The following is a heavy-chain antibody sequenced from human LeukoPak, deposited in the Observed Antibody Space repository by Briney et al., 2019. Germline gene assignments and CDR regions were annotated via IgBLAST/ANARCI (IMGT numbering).Heavy chain of an antibody. CDR3: ARDPPYCSSTSCGGGFDY. CDR1: GYSFTTYG. Sequence: ASVKVSCKASGYSFTTYGITWVRQAPGQGLEWMGWINIYNGNTNYAQKVQDRATMTTDTSTTTAYMELRSLRSDDTAVYYCARDPPYCSSTSCGGGFDYWGQGTLVTVSS. CDR2: INIYNGNT. J-gene: IGHJ4*02. V-gene: IGHV1-18*01. D-gene: IGHD2-2*01.